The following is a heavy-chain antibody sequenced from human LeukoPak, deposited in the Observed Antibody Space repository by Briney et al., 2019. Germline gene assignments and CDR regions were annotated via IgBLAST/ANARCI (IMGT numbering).Heavy chain of an antibody. Sequence: GGSLRLSCAASGFTFSSYAMHWVRQAPGKGLEWVAVISYDGSNKYYADSVKGRFTISRDNSKNTLYLQMSSLRAEDTAVYYCAREGGRIQLWFFDYWGQGTLVTVSS. CDR3: AREGGRIQLWFFDY. J-gene: IGHJ4*02. CDR1: GFTFSSYA. CDR2: ISYDGSNK. V-gene: IGHV3-30*04. D-gene: IGHD5-18*01.